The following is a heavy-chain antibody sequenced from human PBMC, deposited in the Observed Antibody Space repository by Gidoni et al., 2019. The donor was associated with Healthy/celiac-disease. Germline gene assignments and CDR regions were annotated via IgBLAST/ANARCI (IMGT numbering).Heavy chain of an antibody. D-gene: IGHD3-22*01. CDR3: AKDLASGYPLYGMDV. J-gene: IGHJ6*02. CDR2: ISYDGSNK. V-gene: IGHV3-30*18. CDR1: GFTVSRYG. Sequence: QVQLVESGGGVVQPGRSLRLSCAASGFTVSRYGMHLVRQAPGKGLELVAVISYDGSNKYYADSVKGRFTISRDNSKNTLYLQMNSLRAEDTAVYYCAKDLASGYPLYGMDVWGQGTTVTVSS.